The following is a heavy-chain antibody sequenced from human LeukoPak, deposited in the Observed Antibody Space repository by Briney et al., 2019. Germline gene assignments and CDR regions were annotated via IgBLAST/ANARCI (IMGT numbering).Heavy chain of an antibody. D-gene: IGHD4-17*01. V-gene: IGHV3-23*01. Sequence: GGSLRLSCAASGFTFSNYAMMWVRQAPGKGLEWVSAIYGSGDGTHYADSVRGRFTISRDNSKNTLFLQMNSLRADDTAVYYCARDLNGDYVGAFCFVPRGQRALVSVSP. J-gene: IGHJ5*02. CDR2: IYGSGDGT. CDR3: ARDLNGDYVGAFCFVP. CDR1: GFTFSNYA.